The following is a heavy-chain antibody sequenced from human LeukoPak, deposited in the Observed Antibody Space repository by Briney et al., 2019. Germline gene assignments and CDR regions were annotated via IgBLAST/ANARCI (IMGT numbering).Heavy chain of an antibody. V-gene: IGHV2-70*01. CDR1: GFSLSTSGMC. Sequence: SGPALVKPTQTLTLTCTFSGFSLSTSGMCVSWNRQPPGKALEWLALIDWDDDKYYSTSLRTRLTISKDTSKNQVVLTMTNMDPVDTATYYCARNKIERGYYYGMDVWGQGTTVTVSS. CDR2: IDWDDDK. J-gene: IGHJ6*02. CDR3: ARNKIERGYYYGMDV. D-gene: IGHD1-1*01.